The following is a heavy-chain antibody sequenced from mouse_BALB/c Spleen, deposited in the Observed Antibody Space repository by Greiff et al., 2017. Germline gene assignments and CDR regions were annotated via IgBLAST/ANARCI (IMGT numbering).Heavy chain of an antibody. CDR2: IDPENGDT. V-gene: IGHV14-4*02. CDR3: NAYYGSSPWFAY. D-gene: IGHD1-1*01. Sequence: EVKLVESGAELVRPGASVKLSCTASGFNIKDYYMHWVKQRPEQGLEWIGWIDPENGDTEYAPKFQGKATMTADTSSNTAYLQLSSLTSEDTAVYYCNAYYGSSPWFAYWGQGTLVTVSA. J-gene: IGHJ3*01. CDR1: GFNIKDYY.